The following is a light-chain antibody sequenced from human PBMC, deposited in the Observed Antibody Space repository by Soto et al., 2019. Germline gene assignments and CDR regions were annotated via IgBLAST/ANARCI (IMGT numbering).Light chain of an antibody. CDR1: QSVSSN. Sequence: EIVMTQSPATLSVSPGERATLSCRARQSVSSNLAWYQQKPGQAPRLLIFGASTRAAGIPARFSGSGSGTEFTLTISSLQYEDVAVYFCQQYNNRWTFGPGTKVEIK. CDR3: QQYNNRWT. J-gene: IGKJ1*01. CDR2: GAS. V-gene: IGKV3-15*01.